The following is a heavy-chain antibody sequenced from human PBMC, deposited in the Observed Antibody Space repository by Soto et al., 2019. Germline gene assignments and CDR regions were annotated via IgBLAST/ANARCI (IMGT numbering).Heavy chain of an antibody. CDR2: ISYDGSKK. Sequence: QVQLVESGGGVVQPGRSLRLSCAASGFTFSSYAMHWVRQAPGKGLEWVAVISYDGSKKYYADSVKGRFTISRDNSKNTLYLQMNSLRADDTAVYYCARYLRFLDYWGQGTLVTVSS. CDR3: ARYLRFLDY. J-gene: IGHJ4*02. CDR1: GFTFSSYA. V-gene: IGHV3-30-3*01. D-gene: IGHD3-3*01.